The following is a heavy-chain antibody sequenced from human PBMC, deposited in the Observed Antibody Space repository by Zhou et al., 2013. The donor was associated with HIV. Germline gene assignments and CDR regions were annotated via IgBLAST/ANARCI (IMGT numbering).Heavy chain of an antibody. D-gene: IGHD3-16*01. CDR3: ARVASMGAPEEFRFDY. CDR1: GYTFTSYY. Sequence: QVQLVQSGAEVKKPGASVKVSCKASGYTFTSYYMHWVRQAPGQGLEWMGIINPSGGFTSYAQRFQGRVTMTRDTSTSTVYMELSSLRSENTAVYYCARVASMGAPEEFRFDYWGQGTLVTVST. J-gene: IGHJ4*02. V-gene: IGHV1-46*01. CDR2: INPSGGFT.